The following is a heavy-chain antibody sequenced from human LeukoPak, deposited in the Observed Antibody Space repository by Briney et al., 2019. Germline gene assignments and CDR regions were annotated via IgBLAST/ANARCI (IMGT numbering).Heavy chain of an antibody. CDR2: IQPDGNHK. Sequence: GESLKISCAASGFTFNNYGMHWVRQAPGKGLEWVALIQPDGNHKYYADSVKGRFTVSRDNSKSTLYLQLSSLRAEDTAVYYCAKRDRETEFDYWGQGTLVTVSS. V-gene: IGHV3-30*02. J-gene: IGHJ4*02. CDR1: GFTFNNYG. D-gene: IGHD1-26*01. CDR3: AKRDRETEFDY.